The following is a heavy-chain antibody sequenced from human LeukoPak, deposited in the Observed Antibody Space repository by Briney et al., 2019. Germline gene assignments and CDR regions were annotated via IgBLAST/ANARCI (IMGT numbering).Heavy chain of an antibody. D-gene: IGHD6-19*01. V-gene: IGHV4-34*01. CDR1: GGSFSGYY. CDR3: ARVSSGWSDAFDI. J-gene: IGHJ3*02. Sequence: SETLPLTCAVYGGSFSGYYWSWIRQPPGKGLEWIGEINHSGSTNYNPSLKSRVTISVDTTKNQFSLKLSSVTAADTAVYYCARVSSGWSDAFDIWGQGTMVTVSS. CDR2: INHSGST.